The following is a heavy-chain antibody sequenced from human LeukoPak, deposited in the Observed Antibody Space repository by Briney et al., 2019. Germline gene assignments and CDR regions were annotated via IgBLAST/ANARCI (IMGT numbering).Heavy chain of an antibody. V-gene: IGHV1-2*02. CDR1: GYTFTDHY. D-gene: IGHD2-15*01. CDR3: ARAEYCSGDSCYFGDY. J-gene: IGHJ4*02. CDR2: INPNSGGT. Sequence: ASVKVSCKALGYTFTDHYFHWLRQAPGQGLEWMGWINPNSGGTNYAQNFQGRVTMTRDTSISTAYMDLSRLRSDDTAVYYCARAEYCSGDSCYFGDYWGQGTLVTVSS.